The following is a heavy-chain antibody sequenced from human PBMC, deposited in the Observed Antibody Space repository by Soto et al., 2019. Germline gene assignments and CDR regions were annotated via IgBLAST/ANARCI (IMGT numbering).Heavy chain of an antibody. J-gene: IGHJ5*02. CDR2: VYYSGSS. V-gene: IGHV4-31*03. CDR1: GDSISGGASF. D-gene: IGHD2-2*01. Sequence: QVQLQESGPGLVKPSETLSLTCTVSGDSISGGASFWSWIRQPPGKGLEWIANVYYSGSSYYNPSLKLRLTISVDTTKNQFSLQLKSMTAADTAVYYCAKLSCTSSTCYFPGWFDPWGQGTLVTVSS. CDR3: AKLSCTSSTCYFPGWFDP.